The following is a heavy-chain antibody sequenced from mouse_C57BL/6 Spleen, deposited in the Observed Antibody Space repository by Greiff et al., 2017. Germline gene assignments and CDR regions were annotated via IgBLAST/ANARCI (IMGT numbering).Heavy chain of an antibody. CDR3: ARGEYYYGSSLYYYAMDY. V-gene: IGHV1-55*01. CDR2: IYPGSGST. Sequence: VQLQQPGAELVKPGASVKMSCKASGYTFTSYWITWVKQRPGQGLEWIGGIYPGSGSTNYNEKFKSKATLTVDTSSSTAYMQLSSLTSEDSAVYYCARGEYYYGSSLYYYAMDYWGQGTSVTVSS. CDR1: GYTFTSYW. J-gene: IGHJ4*01. D-gene: IGHD1-1*01.